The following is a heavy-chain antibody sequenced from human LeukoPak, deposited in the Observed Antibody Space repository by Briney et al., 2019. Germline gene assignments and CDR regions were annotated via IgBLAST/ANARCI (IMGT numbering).Heavy chain of an antibody. D-gene: IGHD5-18*01. CDR2: ISYDGSNK. CDR1: GFTFSSYA. J-gene: IGHJ4*02. Sequence: PGGSLRLSCAASGFTFSSYAMHWVRQAPGKGLEWVAVISYDGSNKYYADSVKGRFTISRDNSKNTLYLQMNSLRAEDTAVYYCARNRGGRDTAMVNDYWGQGTLVTVSS. V-gene: IGHV3-30*04. CDR3: ARNRGGRDTAMVNDY.